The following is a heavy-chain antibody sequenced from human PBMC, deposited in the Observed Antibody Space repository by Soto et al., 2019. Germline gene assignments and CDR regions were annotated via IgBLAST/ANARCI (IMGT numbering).Heavy chain of an antibody. CDR3: ARQLLGCGELSANWFDP. V-gene: IGHV4-30-4*01. D-gene: IGHD3-10*01. CDR1: GGSISSGDYY. J-gene: IGHJ5*02. CDR2: IYYSGST. Sequence: LSLTCTVSGGSISSGDYYWSWIRQPPGKGLEWIGYIYYSGSTYYNPSLKSRVTISVDTSKNQFSLKLSSVTAADTAVYYCARQLLGCGELSANWFDPWGQGTLVTVSS.